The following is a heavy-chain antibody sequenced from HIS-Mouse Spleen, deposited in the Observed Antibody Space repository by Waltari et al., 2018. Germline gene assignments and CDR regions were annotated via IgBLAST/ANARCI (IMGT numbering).Heavy chain of an antibody. CDR2: INHSGST. Sequence: QVQLQQWGAGLLKPSETLSLTCAVYGGSFSGYYLSRIRQPPGKGLEWIGEINHSGSTNYNPSLKSRVTISVDTSKNQFSLKLSSVTAADTAVYYCARGALRGSYYWGEYFQHWGQGTLVTVSS. V-gene: IGHV4-34*01. D-gene: IGHD1-26*01. CDR3: ARGALRGSYYWGEYFQH. CDR1: GGSFSGYY. J-gene: IGHJ1*01.